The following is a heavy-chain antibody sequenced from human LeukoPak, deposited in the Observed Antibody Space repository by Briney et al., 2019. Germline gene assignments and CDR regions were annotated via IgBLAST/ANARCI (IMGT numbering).Heavy chain of an antibody. J-gene: IGHJ4*02. CDR2: ISGGSTDL. D-gene: IGHD3-22*01. V-gene: IGHV3-21*01. CDR1: GFTFSNYA. Sequence: GGSLRLSCAASGFTFSNYAMNWVRQAPGKGLEWVSSISGGSTDLCYADSVKGRFTISRDNAKNSLYVQMNSLRAEDTAVYYCARRGYYDSSGYDYWGQGTLVSVSS. CDR3: ARRGYYDSSGYDY.